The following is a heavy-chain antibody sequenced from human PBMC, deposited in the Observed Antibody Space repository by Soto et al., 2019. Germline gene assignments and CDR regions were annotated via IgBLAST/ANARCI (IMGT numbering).Heavy chain of an antibody. CDR2: ISGSGETP. CDR1: GFTFSNYP. J-gene: IGHJ4*02. V-gene: IGHV3-23*01. CDR3: VRDRRISGINRGLDY. Sequence: PGGSLRLSCAASGFTFSNYPMSWVRQAPGKGLEWVSGISGSGETPYYADSVKGRFTISRDNYKNMLYLQMNSLRVEDTAVYYCVRDRRISGINRGLDYWGRGTLVTVSS. D-gene: IGHD1-20*01.